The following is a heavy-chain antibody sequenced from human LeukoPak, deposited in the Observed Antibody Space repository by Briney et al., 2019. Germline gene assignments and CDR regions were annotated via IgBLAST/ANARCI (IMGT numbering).Heavy chain of an antibody. J-gene: IGHJ4*02. CDR2: LSSSGSAF. V-gene: IGHV3-48*03. D-gene: IGHD1-26*01. CDR1: GFTFRSYE. Sequence: GGSLRLSCEDSGFTFRSYEMNWVRQAPGKGLEWIAYLSSSGSAFSYADSVKGRFTIAGDNAKNSVYLEMNSLRAEDTAVYYCARDEVGATTEFDYWGQGTLVTVSS. CDR3: ARDEVGATTEFDY.